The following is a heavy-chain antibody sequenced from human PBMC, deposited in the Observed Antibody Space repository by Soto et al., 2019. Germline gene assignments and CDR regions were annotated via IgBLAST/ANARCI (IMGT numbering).Heavy chain of an antibody. CDR3: ATRIVVVVAATRIDY. J-gene: IGHJ4*02. Sequence: EVQLLESGGGLVQPGGSLRLSCVASGFTFSSYAMSWVRQAPGKGLEWVSAISGSGGSTYYADSVKGRFTISRDNSKNTLYLQMNSLRAEDTAVYYCATRIVVVVAATRIDYWGQGTLVTVSS. D-gene: IGHD2-15*01. V-gene: IGHV3-23*01. CDR1: GFTFSSYA. CDR2: ISGSGGST.